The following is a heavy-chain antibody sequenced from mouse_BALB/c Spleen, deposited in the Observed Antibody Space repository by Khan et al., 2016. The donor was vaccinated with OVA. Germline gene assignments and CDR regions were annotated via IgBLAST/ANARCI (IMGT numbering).Heavy chain of an antibody. CDR3: AREGDDGGLAY. CDR2: ISNRGSTT. D-gene: IGHD2-3*01. V-gene: IGHV5-12*02. CDR1: GFTFSDYY. J-gene: IGHJ3*01. Sequence: LVESGGGLVQPGGSLTLSCPTSGFTFSDYYMYWVRQTPEKRLEWVAYISNRGSTTYYPDTVRGRFTISRDNAKNTLYLQMSRLKSEDTAMYYCAREGDDGGLAYWGQGTLVTVSA.